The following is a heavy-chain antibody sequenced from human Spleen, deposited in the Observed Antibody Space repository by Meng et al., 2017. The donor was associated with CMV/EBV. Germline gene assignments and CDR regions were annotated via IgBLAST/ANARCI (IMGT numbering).Heavy chain of an antibody. Sequence: EVPLVCSGGGLFKPGGSRRLSCAASGVTFSNYWMHWVRQVPGKGLMWVSRIDTYGSITDYADSVKGRFTISRDNTRNILYLQMNSLRVEDTAIDYCARDLSGERDYWSQGTLVTVSS. J-gene: IGHJ4*02. CDR3: ARDLSGERDY. CDR1: GVTFSNYW. D-gene: IGHD1-26*01. V-gene: IGHV3-74*01. CDR2: IDTYGSIT.